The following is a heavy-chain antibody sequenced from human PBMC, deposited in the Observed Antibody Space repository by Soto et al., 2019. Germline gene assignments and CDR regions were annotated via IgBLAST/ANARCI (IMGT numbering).Heavy chain of an antibody. CDR1: GFTFSSYA. Sequence: AGSLSLSCAASGFTFSSYAMSWVRPAPGKGLKWVSGLSDSGGGTYYADSVKGRFTISRDNSKNTLYLQMNSLRAEDTAVYYCAKSTGSVYTPHDYWGQGTLVTVSS. CDR2: LSDSGGGT. D-gene: IGHD4-4*01. CDR3: AKSTGSVYTPHDY. V-gene: IGHV3-23*01. J-gene: IGHJ4*02.